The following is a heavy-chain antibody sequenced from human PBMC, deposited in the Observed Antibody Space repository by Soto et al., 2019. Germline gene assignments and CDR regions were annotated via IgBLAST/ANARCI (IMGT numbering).Heavy chain of an antibody. Sequence: TGGSLRLSCAASGFTFSSYGMHWVRQAPGKGLEWVAVISYDGSNKYYADSVKGRFTISRDNSKNTLYLQMNSLRAEDTAVYYCAKDMGPFKLTMVRNYGMDVWGQGTTVTVS. D-gene: IGHD3-10*01. J-gene: IGHJ6*02. CDR1: GFTFSSYG. CDR2: ISYDGSNK. V-gene: IGHV3-30*18. CDR3: AKDMGPFKLTMVRNYGMDV.